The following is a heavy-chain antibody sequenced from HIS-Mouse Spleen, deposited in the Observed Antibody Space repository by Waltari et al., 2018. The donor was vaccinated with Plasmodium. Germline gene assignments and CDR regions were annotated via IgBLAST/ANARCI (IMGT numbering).Heavy chain of an antibody. CDR1: GGSFSGYY. Sequence: QVQLQQWGAGLLKPSETLSLTCAVYGGSFSGYYWSWIRQPPGKGLEWIWEINHSGSTNYNPDLKSRVTISVDTSKNQFSLKLSSVTAADTAVYYCARGQLGIDAFDIWGQGTMVTVSS. CDR3: ARGQLGIDAFDI. CDR2: INHSGST. V-gene: IGHV4-34*01. D-gene: IGHD7-27*01. J-gene: IGHJ3*02.